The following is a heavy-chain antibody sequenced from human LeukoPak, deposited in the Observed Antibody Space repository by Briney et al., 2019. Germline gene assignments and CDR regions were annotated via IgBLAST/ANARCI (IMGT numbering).Heavy chain of an antibody. CDR2: IYYSGST. CDR1: GVSISSYY. D-gene: IGHD2-2*01. V-gene: IGHV4-59*01. CDR3: ARAGCSSTSCYAGIGFDP. Sequence: SETLSLTCTVSGVSISSYYWSWIRQPPGKGLEWTGYIYYSGSTNYNPSLKSRVTISVDTSKNQSSLKLSSATAADTAVYYCARAGCSSTSCYAGIGFDPWGQGTLVTVSS. J-gene: IGHJ5*02.